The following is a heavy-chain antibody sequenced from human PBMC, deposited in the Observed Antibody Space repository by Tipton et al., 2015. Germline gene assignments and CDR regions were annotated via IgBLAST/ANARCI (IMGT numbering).Heavy chain of an antibody. D-gene: IGHD2-2*01. Sequence: TLSLTCTVSGGSFSDYYWSWIRQSPGEGLEWIGYIYYSGSTNYNPSLKSRVSISVDTSKNQFSLKLRSVTAADTAVYYCASVCISSSCYYWFDPWGQGTLVTVSS. CDR1: GGSFSDYY. J-gene: IGHJ5*02. V-gene: IGHV4-59*08. CDR3: ASVCISSSCYYWFDP. CDR2: IYYSGST.